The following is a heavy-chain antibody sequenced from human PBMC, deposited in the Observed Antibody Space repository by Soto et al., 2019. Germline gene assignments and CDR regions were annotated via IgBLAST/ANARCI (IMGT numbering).Heavy chain of an antibody. D-gene: IGHD3-22*01. CDR3: ARDAGEYYYDSSGYFPLFDY. V-gene: IGHV1-8*01. Sequence: ASVKVSCKASGYTFTSYDINWVRQATGQGLEWMGWMNPNSGNTGYAQKFQGRVTMTRNTSISTAYMELRSLRSDDTAVYYCARDAGEYYYDSSGYFPLFDYWGQGTLVTVSS. CDR1: GYTFTSYD. CDR2: MNPNSGNT. J-gene: IGHJ4*02.